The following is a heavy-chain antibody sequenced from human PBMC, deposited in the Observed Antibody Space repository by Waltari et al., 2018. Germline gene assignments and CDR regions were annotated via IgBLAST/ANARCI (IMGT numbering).Heavy chain of an antibody. CDR2: IYSGGST. J-gene: IGHJ6*02. CDR1: GFTVSSNY. Sequence: EVQLVESGGGLIQPGGSLRLSCAASGFTVSSNYMSWVRQAPGKGLEWVSVIYSGGSTYYADSVKGRFTISRDNSKNTLYLQMNSLRAEDTAVYYCARSGECSGGSCYDYYYYGMDVWSQGTTVTVSS. D-gene: IGHD2-15*01. CDR3: ARSGECSGGSCYDYYYYGMDV. V-gene: IGHV3-53*01.